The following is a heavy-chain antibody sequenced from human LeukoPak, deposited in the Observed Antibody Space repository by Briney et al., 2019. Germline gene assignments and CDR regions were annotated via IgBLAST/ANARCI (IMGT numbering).Heavy chain of an antibody. J-gene: IGHJ4*02. CDR1: GYTFTSYG. CDR3: SRVDSTGYYRGRGPIDY. V-gene: IGHV1-2*02. D-gene: IGHD3-22*01. CDR2: INPNSGGT. Sequence: ASVKVSCKASGYTFTSYGISWVRQAPGQGLEWMGWINPNSGGTNYPQKFQGRVTMTRDTSISTAYMDLTRLRSDDTAVYYCSRVDSTGYYRGRGPIDYWGQGTLVTVSS.